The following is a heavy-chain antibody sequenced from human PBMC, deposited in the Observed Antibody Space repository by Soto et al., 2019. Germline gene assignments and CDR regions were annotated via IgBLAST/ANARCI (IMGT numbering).Heavy chain of an antibody. CDR2: IKSKTDGGTT. D-gene: IGHD3-22*01. Sequence: EVQLVESGGGLVKPGGSLRLSCAASGFTFSKAWMSWVRQAPGKGLEWVGRIKSKTDGGTTDYAAPVKGRFTISRDDSKNTLYLQMNSLKTDDTAVYYCTTTWDYYDSSGFDRNAFDIWDQWKMVTISS. J-gene: IGHJ3*02. CDR1: GFTFSKAW. CDR3: TTTWDYYDSSGFDRNAFDI. V-gene: IGHV3-15*01.